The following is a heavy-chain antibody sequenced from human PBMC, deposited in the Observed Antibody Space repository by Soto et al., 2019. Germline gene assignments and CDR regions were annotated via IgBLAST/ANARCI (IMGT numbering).Heavy chain of an antibody. D-gene: IGHD1-26*01. V-gene: IGHV3-15*01. CDR1: GFTFSNAW. CDR2: IKSKTYGGTT. J-gene: IGHJ4*02. Sequence: GGSLRLSCAASGFTFSNAWMSWVRQAPGKGLEWVGRIKSKTYGGTTDYAAPVKGRFTISRDDSKNTLYLQMNSLKTEDTAVYYCTTGGNSGSYFFDYWGQGTLVTVSS. CDR3: TTGGNSGSYFFDY.